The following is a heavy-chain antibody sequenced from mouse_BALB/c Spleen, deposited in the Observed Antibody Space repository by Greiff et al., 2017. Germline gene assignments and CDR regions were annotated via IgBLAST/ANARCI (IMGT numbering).Heavy chain of an antibody. CDR1: GYAFTNYL. CDR2: INPGSGGT. J-gene: IGHJ4*01. Sequence: VQLQQSGAELVRPGTSVKVSCKASGYAFTNYLIEWVKQRPGQGLEWIGVINPGSGGTNYNEKFKGKATLTVDKSSSTAYMHLNSLTSEDSAVYYCARWGNLEYFAMDYWGQGTSVTVSS. CDR3: ARWGNLEYFAMDY. V-gene: IGHV1-54*01. D-gene: IGHD2-1*01.